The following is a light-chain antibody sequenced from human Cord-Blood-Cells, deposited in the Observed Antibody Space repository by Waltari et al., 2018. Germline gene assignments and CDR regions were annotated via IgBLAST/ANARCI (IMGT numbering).Light chain of an antibody. CDR1: QSISSY. Sequence: LQMTPSPSSLSSSVRGRVTITCRASQSISSYLNWYQQKPGKAPKLLIYAASSLQSGVPSRFSGSGSGTDFTLTISSLQPEDFATYYCQQSYSTPPTFGQGTKVEIK. CDR3: QQSYSTPPT. J-gene: IGKJ1*01. V-gene: IGKV1-39*01. CDR2: AAS.